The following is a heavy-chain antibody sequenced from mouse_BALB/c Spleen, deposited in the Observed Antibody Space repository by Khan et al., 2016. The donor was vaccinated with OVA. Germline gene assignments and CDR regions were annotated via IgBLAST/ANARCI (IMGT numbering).Heavy chain of an antibody. CDR3: TRSYDSYYFDY. D-gene: IGHD2-4*01. Sequence: VQLQQSGTVLARPGASVKMSCKASGYSFASYWMHWVKQRPGQGLEWIGTIYPGISDTRYNQKFKGEATLTAVSSASTAYMEFSSLTNEDSAVYYCTRSYDSYYFDYWGQGTTLSVSS. CDR1: GYSFASYW. V-gene: IGHV1-5*01. J-gene: IGHJ2*01. CDR2: IYPGISDT.